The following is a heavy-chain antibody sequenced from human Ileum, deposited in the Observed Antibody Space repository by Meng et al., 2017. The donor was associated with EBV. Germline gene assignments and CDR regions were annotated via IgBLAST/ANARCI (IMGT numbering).Heavy chain of an antibody. Sequence: QVQLQESGPGLVKPSQTLSLTCDVSGASIGSGGYYWSWIRQPPGKGLEWIAYIYYSGSTSYNPSLKGRVAISLDTSKNQFSLNLSSVTAADTGVYYCARRWLHRYYFDDWGQGTLVTVSS. V-gene: IGHV4-30-4*01. CDR2: IYYSGST. CDR3: ARRWLHRYYFDD. D-gene: IGHD5-24*01. CDR1: GASIGSGGYY. J-gene: IGHJ4*02.